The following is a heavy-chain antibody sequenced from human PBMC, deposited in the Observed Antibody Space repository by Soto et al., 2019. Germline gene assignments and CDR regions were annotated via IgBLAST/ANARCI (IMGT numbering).Heavy chain of an antibody. J-gene: IGHJ6*02. CDR2: INPSGGST. CDR3: ARASEWGLATRTGMDV. Sequence: RASVKVSCKASGYTFTSYYMHWVRQAPGQGLEWMGIINPSGGSTSYAQKFQGRVTMTRDTSTSTVYMELSSLRSEDTAVYYCARASEWGLATRTGMDVWGQGTTVTVSS. D-gene: IGHD2-21*02. CDR1: GYTFTSYY. V-gene: IGHV1-46*01.